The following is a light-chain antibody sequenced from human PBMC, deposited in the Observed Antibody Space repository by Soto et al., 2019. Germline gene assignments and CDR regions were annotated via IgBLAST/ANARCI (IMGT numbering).Light chain of an antibody. CDR2: DVS. Sequence: QSVLTQPASVSGSPGQSINISCTGTSSDVGGYNYVSWYQHHPGKAPKLIIYDVSNRPSGVSNPFSGSESGNTASLIISGLQPEDEADYYCSSYTTSNTRQIVFGTGTKVTVL. CDR3: SSYTTSNTRQIV. CDR1: SSDVGGYNY. V-gene: IGLV2-14*03. J-gene: IGLJ1*01.